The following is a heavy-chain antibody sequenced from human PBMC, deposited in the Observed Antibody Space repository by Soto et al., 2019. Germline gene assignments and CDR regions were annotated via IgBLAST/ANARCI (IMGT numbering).Heavy chain of an antibody. CDR2: IYYSGST. Sequence: NPSETLSLTCTVSGGSISSGGYYWGGIRQHPGKGLEWIGYIYYSGSTYYNPSLKSRVTISVDTSKNQFSLKLSSVTAADTAVYYCARASLKYCYDSIGYYPPWGGAGDAFDIWGQGTMVTVSS. CDR3: ARASLKYCYDSIGYYPPWGGAGDAFDI. D-gene: IGHD3-22*01. J-gene: IGHJ3*02. V-gene: IGHV4-31*03. CDR1: GGSISSGGYY.